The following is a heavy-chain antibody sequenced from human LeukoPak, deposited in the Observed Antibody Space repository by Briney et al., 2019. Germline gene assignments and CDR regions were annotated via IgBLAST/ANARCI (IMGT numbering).Heavy chain of an antibody. CDR3: ARESSGRRDGAFDI. V-gene: IGHV3-9*01. D-gene: IGHD1-26*01. CDR2: ISWNSGSI. Sequence: GGSLRLSCAASGFTFDDYAMHWVRQAPGKGLEWVSGISWNSGSIGYADSVKGRFTISRDNFKNTLYLQMNSLRAEDTAVYYCARESSGRRDGAFDIWGQGTMVTVSS. J-gene: IGHJ3*02. CDR1: GFTFDDYA.